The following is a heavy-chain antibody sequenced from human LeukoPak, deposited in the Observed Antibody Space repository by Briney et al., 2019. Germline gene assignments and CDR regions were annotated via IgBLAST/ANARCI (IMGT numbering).Heavy chain of an antibody. D-gene: IGHD2-15*01. CDR2: INPNSGGT. CDR1: GYTFTGYY. V-gene: IGHV1-2*02. Sequence: GASVKVSCKASGYTFTGYYMHWVRQAPGQGLEWMGWINPNSGGTNYAQKFQGRVTMTRDTSISTAYMELSRLRSDDTAVYYCARDSVGYCSGGSCYEVVDYWGREPWSPSPQ. CDR3: ARDSVGYCSGGSCYEVVDY. J-gene: IGHJ4*02.